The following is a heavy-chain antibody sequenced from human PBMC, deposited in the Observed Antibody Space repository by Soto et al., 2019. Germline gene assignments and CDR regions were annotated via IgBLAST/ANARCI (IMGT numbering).Heavy chain of an antibody. CDR1: GDTFTTNS. D-gene: IGHD2-8*01. Sequence: QVQLVQSGAEVKTPGSSVKVSCKASGDTFTTNSLNWVRQAPGQGLEWMGGIIPVVGTTKYAQKYQDRVTIPGDKSTNTAYMELSSLTSDDTAVYYCARGLLYATTYFDYWGQGNPVTVSS. CDR2: IIPVVGTT. CDR3: ARGLLYATTYFDY. V-gene: IGHV1-69*06. J-gene: IGHJ4*02.